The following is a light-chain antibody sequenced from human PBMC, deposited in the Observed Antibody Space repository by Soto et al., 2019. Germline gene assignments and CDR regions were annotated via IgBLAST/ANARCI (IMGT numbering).Light chain of an antibody. V-gene: IGKV1-5*01. Sequence: DIQMTQSPSTLSASVGDRVTITCRASQGISNWLAWYQQKPGKPPKLLIYDASNLESGVPSRFSGSGSGTEFTLTISSLQSDDSATYFCQQYSHLVTFGQGTKVDIK. CDR1: QGISNW. CDR3: QQYSHLVT. J-gene: IGKJ2*01. CDR2: DAS.